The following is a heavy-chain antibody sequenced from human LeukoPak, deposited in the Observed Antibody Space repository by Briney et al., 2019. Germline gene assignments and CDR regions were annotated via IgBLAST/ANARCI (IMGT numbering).Heavy chain of an antibody. D-gene: IGHD6-6*01. J-gene: IGHJ6*03. Sequence: RASVKVSCKASGYTFTSYYMHWVRQAPGQGLEWMGIINPSGGSTSYAQKFQGRVTMTRDMSTSTVYMELSSLRSEDTAVYYCARAPSSSSSYYYYYMDVWGKGTTVTVSS. CDR2: INPSGGST. CDR3: ARAPSSSSSYYYYYMDV. CDR1: GYTFTSYY. V-gene: IGHV1-46*01.